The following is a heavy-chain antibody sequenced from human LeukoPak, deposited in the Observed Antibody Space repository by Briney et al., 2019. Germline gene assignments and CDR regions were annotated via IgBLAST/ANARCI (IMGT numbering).Heavy chain of an antibody. CDR3: ARVIAVAGRPIDY. J-gene: IGHJ4*02. CDR2: IYHSGST. Sequence: SGTLSLTCAVSGGSISSSNWWSWVRQPPGKGLEWIGEIYHSGSTNHNPSLKSRVTISVDKSKNQFSLKLSSVTAADTAVYYCARVIAVAGRPIDYWGQGTLVTVSS. CDR1: GGSISSSNW. V-gene: IGHV4-4*02. D-gene: IGHD6-19*01.